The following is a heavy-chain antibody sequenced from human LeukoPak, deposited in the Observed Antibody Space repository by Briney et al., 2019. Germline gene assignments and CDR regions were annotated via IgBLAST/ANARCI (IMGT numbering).Heavy chain of an antibody. V-gene: IGHV3-21*01. Sequence: PGGSLRLSCAASGFSFSTFGMNWVRQAPRKGLECVSSITSTSSYTYYADSVKGRFTISRDDAKNSLYLQMNSLRAEDTAVYYCARAVSTYGLDSWGQGTLVTVSS. CDR1: GFSFSTFG. CDR3: ARAVSTYGLDS. CDR2: ITSTSSYT. J-gene: IGHJ4*02. D-gene: IGHD3-10*01.